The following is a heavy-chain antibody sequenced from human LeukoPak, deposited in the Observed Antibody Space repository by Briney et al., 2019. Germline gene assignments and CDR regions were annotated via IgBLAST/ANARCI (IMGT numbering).Heavy chain of an antibody. D-gene: IGHD3-10*01. CDR3: ARATYYYGSGSYFFSKTYFDY. Sequence: SETLSLTCTVSSGSISSNNYYWAWIRQPPGKGLEWIGSISYSGSTYYNPSLKSQITISVDTSKNQFSLRLSSVTAADTAVYYCARATYYYGSGSYFFSKTYFDYWGQGALVTVSS. CDR1: SGSISSNNYY. CDR2: ISYSGST. J-gene: IGHJ4*02. V-gene: IGHV4-39*01.